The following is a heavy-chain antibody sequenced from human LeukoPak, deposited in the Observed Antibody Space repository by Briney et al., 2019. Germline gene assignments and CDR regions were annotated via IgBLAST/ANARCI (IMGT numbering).Heavy chain of an antibody. Sequence: PGGSLRLSCAASGFTFSSYSMNWVRQAPGKGLEWVSYISSSSSTIYYADSVKGRFTISRDNAKNSLYLQMNSLRAEDTAVCYCARAGALDILGRAAPYYYYMDVWGKGTTVTVSS. CDR1: GFTFSSYS. CDR2: ISSSSSTI. D-gene: IGHD3-9*01. V-gene: IGHV3-48*01. J-gene: IGHJ6*03. CDR3: ARAGALDILGRAAPYYYYMDV.